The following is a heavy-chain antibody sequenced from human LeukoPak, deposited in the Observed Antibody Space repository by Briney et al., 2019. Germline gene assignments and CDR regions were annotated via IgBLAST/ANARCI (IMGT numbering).Heavy chain of an antibody. CDR3: ARVRYCSSTSCYKEGYFDY. CDR1: GGSISSGDCY. D-gene: IGHD2-2*02. Sequence: SETLSLTCTVSGGSISSGDCYWSWIRQPPGKGLEWIGYIYYSGSTYYNPSLKSRVTISVDTSKNQFSLKLSSVTAADTAVYYCARVRYCSSTSCYKEGYFDYWGQGTLVTVSS. V-gene: IGHV4-30-4*08. CDR2: IYYSGST. J-gene: IGHJ4*02.